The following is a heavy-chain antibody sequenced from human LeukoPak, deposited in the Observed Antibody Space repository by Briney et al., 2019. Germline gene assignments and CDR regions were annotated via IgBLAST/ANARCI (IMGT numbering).Heavy chain of an antibody. Sequence: GESLKISCKGSGYSFSRYWIGWVRQKSGKGLEWVAIIYPGDSDTRYSPSFQGQVSISADKSSSTAYLQWSSLKASDSAIYYCVRHLTESPMWFADAYFDSWGQGTPVTVSS. CDR2: IYPGDSDT. D-gene: IGHD3-10*01. V-gene: IGHV5-51*01. CDR1: GYSFSRYW. CDR3: VRHLTESPMWFADAYFDS. J-gene: IGHJ4*02.